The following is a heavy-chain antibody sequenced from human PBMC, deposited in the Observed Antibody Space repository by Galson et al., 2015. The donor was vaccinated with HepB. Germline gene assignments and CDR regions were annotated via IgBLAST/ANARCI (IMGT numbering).Heavy chain of an antibody. Sequence: SLRLSCAGSGFIFRHHAMAWIRQAPGKGLEWASGINGRGSTRSYSDAVKGRFSISRDNSKDTVFLQMDNLRAEDTAVYYCVKEGSWFGGDWFDPWGQGALVTVS. D-gene: IGHD3-16*01. CDR3: VKEGSWFGGDWFDP. V-gene: IGHV3-23*01. J-gene: IGHJ5*02. CDR1: GFIFRHHA. CDR2: INGRGSTR.